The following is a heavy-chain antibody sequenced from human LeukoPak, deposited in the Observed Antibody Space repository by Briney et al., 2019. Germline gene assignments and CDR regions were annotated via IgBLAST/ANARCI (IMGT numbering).Heavy chain of an antibody. J-gene: IGHJ1*01. V-gene: IGHV3-30*02. CDR1: GFAFSTYG. Sequence: GGSLRLSCAASGFAFSTYGMHWVRLAPGKGLEWVAYIRYDGSIRHYGDSMKGRFTISRDNSKNTLYLQMNSLRAEDTAVYYCAKDAGYYDSSGYWGYFQHWGQGTLVTVSS. D-gene: IGHD3-22*01. CDR2: IRYDGSIR. CDR3: AKDAGYYDSSGYWGYFQH.